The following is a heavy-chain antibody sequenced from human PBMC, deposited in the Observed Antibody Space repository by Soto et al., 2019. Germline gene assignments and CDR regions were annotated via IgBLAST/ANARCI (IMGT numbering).Heavy chain of an antibody. CDR1: GFTFCSYW. Sequence: GGALRLSCAASGFTFCSYWMSWGRQGPGEGLEWGANIEQDGSEKYYVDSVKGRFTISRDNAKNSLYLQMNSLRAEDTAVYYCARDGGYCSSTSCYLFSTPLLTFDDWDPGTLVTVSS. D-gene: IGHD2-2*01. J-gene: IGHJ4*02. V-gene: IGHV3-7*01. CDR2: IEQDGSEK. CDR3: ARDGGYCSSTSCYLFSTPLLTFDD.